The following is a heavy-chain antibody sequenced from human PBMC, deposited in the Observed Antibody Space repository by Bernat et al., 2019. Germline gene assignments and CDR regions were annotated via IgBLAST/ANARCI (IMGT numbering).Heavy chain of an antibody. CDR3: AKSGSGNFFDY. CDR2: ITSGGST. Sequence: EVQLVESGGGLVQPGGSLRLSCEASGFTFSDHGMSWVRQAPGKGLEWVSAITSGGSTYRADSVKGRFTISRDTSKNTLYLQMNSLRPEDTAVYYCAKSGSGNFFDYWGQGTLVTVSS. D-gene: IGHD3-10*01. V-gene: IGHV3-23*04. CDR1: GFTFSDHG. J-gene: IGHJ4*02.